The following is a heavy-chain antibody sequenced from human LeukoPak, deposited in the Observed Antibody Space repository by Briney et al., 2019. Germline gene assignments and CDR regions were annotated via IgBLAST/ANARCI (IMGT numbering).Heavy chain of an antibody. CDR1: GGSFSGYY. D-gene: IGHD6-13*01. CDR3: ASLRTVPGIAAAGTY. V-gene: IGHV4-34*01. Sequence: SETLSLTCAVYGGSFSGYYWSWIRRPPGKGLEWIGEINHSGSTNYNPSLKSRVTISVDTSKNQFSLKLSSVTAADTAVYYCASLRTVPGIAAAGTYWGQGTLVTVSS. CDR2: INHSGST. J-gene: IGHJ4*02.